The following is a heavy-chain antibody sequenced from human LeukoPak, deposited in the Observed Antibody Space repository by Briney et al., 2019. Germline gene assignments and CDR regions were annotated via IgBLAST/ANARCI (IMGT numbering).Heavy chain of an antibody. Sequence: GASVKVSCKASGYTFVTYGINWVRQAPGQGPEWIGWISTYNGNTKYALKFQDRVTLTRDTSTTTAYTELKSLTSDDRAVYYCARASFDHWGQGTLVIVSS. CDR1: GYTFVTYG. CDR3: ARASFDH. J-gene: IGHJ4*02. CDR2: ISTYNGNT. V-gene: IGHV1-18*01.